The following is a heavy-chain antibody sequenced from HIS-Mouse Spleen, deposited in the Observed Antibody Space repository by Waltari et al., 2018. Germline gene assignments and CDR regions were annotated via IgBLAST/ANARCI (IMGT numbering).Heavy chain of an antibody. V-gene: IGHV4-4*07. J-gene: IGHJ3*02. Sequence: QVQLQESGPGLVKPSETLSLTCTVSGGPISSYYWSWIRQPAGKGLEGIGRIYTSGSTNFNPSLKSRVTMSVDTSKNQFSLKLSSVTAADTAVYYCARDFHDFWSGYYGGDKKHDAFDIWGQGTMVTVSS. CDR3: ARDFHDFWSGYYGGDKKHDAFDI. D-gene: IGHD3-3*01. CDR2: IYTSGST. CDR1: GGPISSYY.